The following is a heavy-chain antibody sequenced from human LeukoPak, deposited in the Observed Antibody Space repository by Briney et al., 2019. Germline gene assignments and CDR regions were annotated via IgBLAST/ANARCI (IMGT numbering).Heavy chain of an antibody. CDR3: ARPRLEYCSGGSCFDAFDI. Sequence: GGSLRLSCAASGFTFSSYAMNWVRQAPGKGLEWVSAISGSGSTTYYADSVKGRFTISRDNSKNTLFLEMNSLTAEDTAIYSCARPRLEYCSGGSCFDAFDIWGQGTMVTVSS. J-gene: IGHJ3*02. CDR2: ISGSGSTT. V-gene: IGHV3-23*01. D-gene: IGHD2-15*01. CDR1: GFTFSSYA.